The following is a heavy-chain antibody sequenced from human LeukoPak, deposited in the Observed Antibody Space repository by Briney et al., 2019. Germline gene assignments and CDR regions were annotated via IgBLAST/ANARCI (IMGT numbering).Heavy chain of an antibody. Sequence: PSQTLSLTCTVSGGSIGGGGFFWSWIRQNPGQGLEWLGCMHYCGRTYYNPSLKSRVIISADTSKNQFSLKLSSVTAADTAVYYWGRDGISGSQLGELFQHWGQGTLVTVSS. CDR1: GGSIGGGGFF. J-gene: IGHJ1*01. V-gene: IGHV4-31*03. D-gene: IGHD1-26*01. CDR2: MHYCGRT. CDR3: GRDGISGSQLGELFQH.